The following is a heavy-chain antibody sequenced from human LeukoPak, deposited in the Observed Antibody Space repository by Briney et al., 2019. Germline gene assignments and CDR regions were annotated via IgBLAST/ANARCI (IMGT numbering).Heavy chain of an antibody. Sequence: SETLSLTCAVSGGSISSYYWSWIRQPPGKGLEWIGYINTSGSTNYNPSLESRVTISVDTSKHLFTLKQRFVTAANTAVYYCARHEDFYDSSGHFSQMYYFYSGGQGTLVTVSS. V-gene: IGHV4-4*09. J-gene: IGHJ4*02. CDR3: ARHEDFYDSSGHFSQMYYFYS. D-gene: IGHD3-22*01. CDR1: GGSISSYY. CDR2: INTSGST.